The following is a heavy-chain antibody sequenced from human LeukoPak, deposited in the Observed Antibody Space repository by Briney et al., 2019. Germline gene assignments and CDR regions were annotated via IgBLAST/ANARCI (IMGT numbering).Heavy chain of an antibody. CDR3: ARDWQQLTEDNCFDP. J-gene: IGHJ5*02. Sequence: GGSLRLSCAASGFTFSSYSMNWVRQAPGKGLEWVSSISSSSYIYYADSVKGRFTISRDNAKNSLYLQMNSLRADDTAVYYCARDWQQLTEDNCFDPWGQGTLVTVSS. D-gene: IGHD1-1*01. CDR1: GFTFSSYS. CDR2: ISSSSYI. V-gene: IGHV3-21*04.